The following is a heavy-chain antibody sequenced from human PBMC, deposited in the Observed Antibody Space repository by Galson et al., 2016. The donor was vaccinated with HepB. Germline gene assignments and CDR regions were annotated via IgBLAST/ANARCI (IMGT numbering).Heavy chain of an antibody. CDR2: VFYSGSV. V-gene: IGHV4-39*01. Sequence: SETLSLTCSLSDGSVGSSSSYWGWIRQTPGKGLDWIGSVFYSGSVYFHLSLNSRVTISVNTSKNQFSLKLRSVPAPDTAVYYCARHVGTFRPYFFDYWGQGTLVTVSS. J-gene: IGHJ4*02. CDR3: ARHVGTFRPYFFDY. CDR1: DGSVGSSSSY. D-gene: IGHD1-14*01.